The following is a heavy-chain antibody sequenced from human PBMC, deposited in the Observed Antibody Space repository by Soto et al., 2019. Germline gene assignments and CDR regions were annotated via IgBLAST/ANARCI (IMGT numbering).Heavy chain of an antibody. CDR3: ARAPGGWPVGHFDY. CDR2: ISSSSSTI. D-gene: IGHD6-19*01. Sequence: EVQLVESGGGLVQPGGSLRLSCAASGFTFSSYSMHWVRQAPGKGLEWVSYISSSSSTIDYADSVKGRFTISRDNAKNSLYLQMNTLRAEDTAVYYCARAPGGWPVGHFDYWGQGTLVTVSS. J-gene: IGHJ4*02. V-gene: IGHV3-48*01. CDR1: GFTFSSYS.